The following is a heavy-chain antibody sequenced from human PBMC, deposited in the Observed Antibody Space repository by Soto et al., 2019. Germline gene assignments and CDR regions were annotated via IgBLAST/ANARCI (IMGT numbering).Heavy chain of an antibody. V-gene: IGHV3-48*04. J-gene: IGHJ4*02. Sequence: GGSLRLSCAASGFTFSSYGMHWVRQAPGKGLEWVADISNGGSTIYYADSVKGRFTISRDNAKNSLYLQMNSLRAEDTAVYYCAREPHYGGISPHFDYWGQGTLVTVSS. CDR2: ISNGGSTI. CDR1: GFTFSSYG. CDR3: AREPHYGGISPHFDY. D-gene: IGHD4-17*01.